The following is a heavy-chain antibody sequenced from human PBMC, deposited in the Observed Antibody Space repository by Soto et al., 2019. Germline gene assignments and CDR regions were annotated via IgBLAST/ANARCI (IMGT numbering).Heavy chain of an antibody. CDR3: ARQNPAQGYYYGMVV. V-gene: IGHV4-39*01. J-gene: IGHJ6*02. CDR1: GGCISSSGYY. CDR2: IYYSGST. Sequence: GTLWIAWTVSGGCISSSGYYWGWIRQPPGKGLEWIGSIYYSGSTYYNPSLKSRVTISVDTSKNQFSLKLSSVTAADTAVYYCARQNPAQGYYYGMVVWGQGTTVTGSS.